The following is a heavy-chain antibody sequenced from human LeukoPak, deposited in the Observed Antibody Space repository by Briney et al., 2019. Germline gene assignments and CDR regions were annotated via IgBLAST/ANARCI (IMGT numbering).Heavy chain of an antibody. J-gene: IGHJ6*02. V-gene: IGHV5-51*01. CDR3: ARLRTVTKYYYGMDV. CDR1: GYSFTSYW. CDR2: IYPGDSDT. Sequence: GESLKISCKGSGYSFTSYWIGWVRQMPGKGLEWMGIIYPGDSDTRYSPSFQGQVTISADKSISTAYLQWSSLKASDTAMYYCARLRTVTKYYYGMDVWGQGTTVTVSS. D-gene: IGHD4-17*01.